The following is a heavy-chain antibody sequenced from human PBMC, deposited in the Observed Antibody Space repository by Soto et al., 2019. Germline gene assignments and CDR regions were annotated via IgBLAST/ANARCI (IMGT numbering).Heavy chain of an antibody. V-gene: IGHV1-69*13. CDR2: IIPIFGTA. Sequence: ASVKVSCKASGGTFSSYAISWVRQAPGQGLEWMGGIIPIFGTANYAQKFQGRVTITADESTSTAYMELSSLRSEDTAVYYCARVRGYDSSGSLGSFDAFDIWGQGTMVTVSS. J-gene: IGHJ3*02. D-gene: IGHD3-22*01. CDR1: GGTFSSYA. CDR3: ARVRGYDSSGSLGSFDAFDI.